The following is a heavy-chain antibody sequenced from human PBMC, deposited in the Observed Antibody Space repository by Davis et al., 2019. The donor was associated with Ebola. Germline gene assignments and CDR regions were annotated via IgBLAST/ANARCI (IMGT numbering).Heavy chain of an antibody. CDR1: GLSVSSNY. V-gene: IGHV3-53*04. D-gene: IGHD1-26*01. CDR2: IYSGGST. CDR3: ARDTWYSGDDNGGD. J-gene: IGHJ4*02. Sequence: GESLKISCAASGLSVSSNYMSWVRQAPGKGLEWVSVIYSGGSTYYADSVKGRFTISIHNSKNTLYLQMNSLRAEDTAVYYCARDTWYSGDDNGGDWGQGTLVTVSS.